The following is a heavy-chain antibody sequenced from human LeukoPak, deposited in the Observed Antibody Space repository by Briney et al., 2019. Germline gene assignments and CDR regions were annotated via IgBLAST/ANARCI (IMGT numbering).Heavy chain of an antibody. CDR3: ARDGMGGIKAFDI. CDR2: IKHDGSQK. V-gene: IGHV3-7*03. D-gene: IGHD3-10*01. J-gene: IGHJ3*02. Sequence: GGSLRLSCAASGFTFSRYWMSWVRQAPGRGLEWVANIKHDGSQKYYVDSVKGRITISRDNAKNSLYLQMNSLTAEDTAAYFFARDGMGGIKAFDIRGQGTMVTVSS. CDR1: GFTFSRYW.